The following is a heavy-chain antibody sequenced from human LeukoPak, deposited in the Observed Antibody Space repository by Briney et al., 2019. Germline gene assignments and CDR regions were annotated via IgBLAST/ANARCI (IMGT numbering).Heavy chain of an antibody. Sequence: SETLSLTCTVSGGSISTYYWSWIRQPAGKALEWIGRIYVTGSTTCNPSLESRVTMSLDTSKNHFSLKLRSVTAADTAVYYCARDSGTTGEVKFNPWGQGTLVTVSS. V-gene: IGHV4-4*07. CDR2: IYVTGST. J-gene: IGHJ5*02. D-gene: IGHD1-7*01. CDR1: GGSISTYY. CDR3: ARDSGTTGEVKFNP.